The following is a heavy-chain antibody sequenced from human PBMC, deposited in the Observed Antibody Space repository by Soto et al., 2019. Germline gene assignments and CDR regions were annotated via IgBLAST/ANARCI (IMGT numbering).Heavy chain of an antibody. D-gene: IGHD3-9*01. J-gene: IGHJ6*02. V-gene: IGHV4-4*02. CDR2: IYHSGST. CDR3: ARDLVPPQYFDFLLSTDYYYGMDV. Sequence: PSETLSLTCAVSGGSISSSNWWSWVRQPPGKGLEWIGEIYHSGSTNYNPSLKSRVTISVDKSKNQFSLKLSSVTAADTAVYYCARDLVPPQYFDFLLSTDYYYGMDVCGQRTSVTVSS. CDR1: GGSISSSNW.